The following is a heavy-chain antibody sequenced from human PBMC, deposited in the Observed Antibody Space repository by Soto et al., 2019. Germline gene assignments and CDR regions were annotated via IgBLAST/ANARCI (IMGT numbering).Heavy chain of an antibody. V-gene: IGHV3-30*18. Sequence: QVQLVESGGGVVEPGRSLRLSCAASGFSFTSYAMHWVRQAPGKGLEWVAIISHDGNIKRYADFVEGRFIVLRDNSNNHLLLQMESLKTDDTAVYYCAKELAFGDFWRGLEYWGQGTPVTVAS. CDR1: GFSFTSYA. J-gene: IGHJ4*02. CDR2: ISHDGNIK. CDR3: AKELAFGDFWRGLEY. D-gene: IGHD3-3*01.